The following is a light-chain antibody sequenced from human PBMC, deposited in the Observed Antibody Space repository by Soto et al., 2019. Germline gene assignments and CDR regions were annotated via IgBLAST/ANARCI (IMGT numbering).Light chain of an antibody. Sequence: DIQMTQSPSTLSASVGDRVTITCRASQSISSWLAWYQQKPGKAPKLLIYDASSLESGVPSRFSGSGSGTEFTLTISSLQTDDFAPYYCQQGGTFGQGTKVEIK. V-gene: IGKV1-5*01. CDR2: DAS. CDR3: QQGGT. CDR1: QSISSW. J-gene: IGKJ1*01.